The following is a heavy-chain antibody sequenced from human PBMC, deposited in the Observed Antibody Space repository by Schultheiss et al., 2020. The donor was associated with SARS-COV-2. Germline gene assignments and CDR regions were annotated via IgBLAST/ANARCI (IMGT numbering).Heavy chain of an antibody. D-gene: IGHD6-19*01. J-gene: IGHJ4*02. CDR2: IIPIFGTA. Sequence: SVKVSCKASGYTFTGYYMHWVRQAPGQGLEWMGGIIPIFGTANYAQKFQGRVTITADKSTSTAYMELSSLRSEDTAVYYCARGPHSSGWYAYQGDYWGQGTLVTVSS. CDR1: GYTFTGYY. CDR3: ARGPHSSGWYAYQGDY. V-gene: IGHV1-69*06.